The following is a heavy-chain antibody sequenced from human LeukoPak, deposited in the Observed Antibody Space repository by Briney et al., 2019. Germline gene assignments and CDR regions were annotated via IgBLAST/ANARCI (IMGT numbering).Heavy chain of an antibody. CDR3: ARDGYGGVDY. V-gene: IGHV4-59*12. D-gene: IGHD4-23*01. Sequence: SETLSLTCTVSGGSISSYYWSWIRQPPGKGLEWIGYIYYSGSTNYNPSLKSRVTISVDTSKNQFSLKLSSVTAADTAVYYCARDGYGGVDYWGQGTLVTVSS. J-gene: IGHJ4*02. CDR1: GGSISSYY. CDR2: IYYSGST.